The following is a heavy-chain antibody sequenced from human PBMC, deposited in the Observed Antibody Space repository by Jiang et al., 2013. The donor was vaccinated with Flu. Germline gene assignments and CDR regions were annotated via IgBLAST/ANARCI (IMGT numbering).Heavy chain of an antibody. Sequence: ISADAGSAHYADSVRGRFTISRDNSNNMMYLQMSSLRADDTAVYFCVSFVVTGTTRIDYWGQGTLVTVSS. CDR2: ISADAGSA. D-gene: IGHD6-19*01. V-gene: IGHV3-23*01. J-gene: IGHJ4*02. CDR3: VSFVVTGTTRIDY.